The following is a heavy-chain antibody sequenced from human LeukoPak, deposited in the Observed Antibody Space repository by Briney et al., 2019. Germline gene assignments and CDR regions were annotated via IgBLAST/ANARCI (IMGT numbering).Heavy chain of an antibody. CDR1: GYTFTSYA. J-gene: IGHJ4*02. D-gene: IGHD4-23*01. CDR3: ARASTVVTPVDY. Sequence: GASVKVSCKASGYTFTSYAMHWVRQAPGQRLEWMGWINAGNGNTKYSQKFQGRVTITRDTSASTAYMELSSLRSEDTAVYYCARASTVVTPVDYWGQGTLVTVSS. CDR2: INAGNGNT. V-gene: IGHV1-3*01.